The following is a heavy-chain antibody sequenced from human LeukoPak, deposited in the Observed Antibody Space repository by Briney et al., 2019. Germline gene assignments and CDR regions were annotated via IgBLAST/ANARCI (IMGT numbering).Heavy chain of an antibody. CDR3: AKDSLRWSYFYYGMDV. Sequence: GGSLRLSCAASGFTFSSYGMHWVRQAPGKGLEWVAVISYAGSNKYYVDSVKGRFTISRDNSKNTLYLQMNSLRAEDTAVYYCAKDSLRWSYFYYGMDVWGQGTTVTVSS. J-gene: IGHJ6*02. D-gene: IGHD4-23*01. CDR1: GFTFSSYG. V-gene: IGHV3-30*18. CDR2: ISYAGSNK.